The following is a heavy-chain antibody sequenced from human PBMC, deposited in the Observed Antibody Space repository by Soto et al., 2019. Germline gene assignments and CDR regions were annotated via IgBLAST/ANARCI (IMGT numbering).Heavy chain of an antibody. V-gene: IGHV1-18*04. J-gene: IGHJ6*02. CDR2: ISTYNGNT. D-gene: IGHD7-27*01. CDR1: GYEFTTYG. CDR3: ARGLGTNGLDV. Sequence: QVQLLQSGAEVKKPGASVKVSCKASGYEFTTYGITWVRQAPGQGLEWLGGISTYNGNTDYAQNLQDRVTMTTETSTSTAYLEVRSLTSDDTAVYFCARGLGTNGLDVWGQGTTVTVSS.